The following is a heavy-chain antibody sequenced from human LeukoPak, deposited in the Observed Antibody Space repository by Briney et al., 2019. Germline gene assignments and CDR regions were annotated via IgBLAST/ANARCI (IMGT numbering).Heavy chain of an antibody. V-gene: IGHV3-21*01. D-gene: IGHD6-6*01. CDR3: TRDLGTRKSIAFAD. CDR2: ISSNNGYI. Sequence: GGSLRLSCAASGFSFSSYRMNWVRQAPGKGLEWVASISSNNGYIYYADSVKGRFTISRDNGENSLHLQMNSLRAEDAAVYYCTRDLGTRKSIAFADWGQGTLVTVSS. J-gene: IGHJ4*02. CDR1: GFSFSSYR.